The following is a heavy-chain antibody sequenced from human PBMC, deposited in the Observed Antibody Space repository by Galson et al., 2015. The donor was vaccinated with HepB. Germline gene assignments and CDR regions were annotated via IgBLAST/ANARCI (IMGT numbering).Heavy chain of an antibody. J-gene: IGHJ5*02. V-gene: IGHV3-11*04. CDR1: GFTFSDYY. CDR2: ISSSGSTI. D-gene: IGHD6-6*01. CDR3: AKDWGEYSSSSAATP. Sequence: SLRLSCAASGFTFSDYYMSWIRQAPGKGLEWVSYISSSGSTIYYADSVKGRFTISRDNAKNSLYLQMNSLRAEDTAVYYCAKDWGEYSSSSAATPWGQGTLVTVSS.